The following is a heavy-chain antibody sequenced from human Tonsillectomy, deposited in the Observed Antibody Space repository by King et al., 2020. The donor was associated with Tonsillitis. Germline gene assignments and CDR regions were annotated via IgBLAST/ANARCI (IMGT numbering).Heavy chain of an antibody. V-gene: IGHV3-33*08. Sequence: VQLVESGGGVVQPGRSLRLSCAASGFTFSSYGMHWVRQAPGKGLEWVAVIWYDGSNKYYADSVKGRFTISRDNSKNTLYLQMNSLRDEDTAVYYCARGVGGGGRYDMDVWGKGTTVTVSS. CDR3: ARGVGGGGRYDMDV. CDR2: IWYDGSNK. CDR1: GFTFSSYG. J-gene: IGHJ6*03. D-gene: IGHD3-16*01.